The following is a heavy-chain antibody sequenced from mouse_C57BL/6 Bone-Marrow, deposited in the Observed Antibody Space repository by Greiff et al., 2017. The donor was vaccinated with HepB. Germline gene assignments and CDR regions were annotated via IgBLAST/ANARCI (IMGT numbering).Heavy chain of an antibody. CDR1: GYTFTDHT. V-gene: IGHV1-78*01. CDR3: ARWILRDYYAMDY. Sequence: VKLQESDAELVKPGASVKISCKVSGYTFTDHTIHWMKQRPEQGLEWIGYIYPRDGSTKYNEKFKGKATLTADKSSSTAYMQLNSLTSEDSAVYVCARWILRDYYAMDYWGQGTSVTVSS. J-gene: IGHJ4*01. CDR2: IYPRDGST.